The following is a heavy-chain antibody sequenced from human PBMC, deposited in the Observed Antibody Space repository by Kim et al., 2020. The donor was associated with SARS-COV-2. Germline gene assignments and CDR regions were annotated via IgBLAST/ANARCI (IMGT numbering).Heavy chain of an antibody. CDR2: ISYDGSNK. CDR3: AKDRDSSSSESLDY. V-gene: IGHV3-30*18. J-gene: IGHJ4*02. CDR1: GFTFSSYG. D-gene: IGHD6-6*01. Sequence: GGSLRLSCAASGFTFSSYGMHWVRQAPGKGLEWVAVISYDGSNKYYADSVKGRFTISRDNSKNTLYLQMNSLRAEDTAVYYCAKDRDSSSSESLDYWGQGTLVTVSS.